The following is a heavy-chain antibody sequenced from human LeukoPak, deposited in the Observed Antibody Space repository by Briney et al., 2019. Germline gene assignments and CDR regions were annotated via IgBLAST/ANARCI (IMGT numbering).Heavy chain of an antibody. CDR1: GFTFSSYR. Sequence: GGSLRLSCAASGFTFSSYRMDWVRPAPGKGLEWVSAISGSGGTTYYTDSVKGRFTISRDNSKNTLYLQMNSLRAEDTAVYYCASGYSSGRGNDWFDHWGQGTLVTVSS. V-gene: IGHV3-23*01. J-gene: IGHJ5*02. CDR3: ASGYSSGRGNDWFDH. CDR2: ISGSGGTT. D-gene: IGHD6-19*01.